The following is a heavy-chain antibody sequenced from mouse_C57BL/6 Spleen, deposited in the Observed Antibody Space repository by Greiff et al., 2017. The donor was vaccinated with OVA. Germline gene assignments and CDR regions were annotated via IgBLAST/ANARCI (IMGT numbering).Heavy chain of an antibody. Sequence: QVQLQQSGPELVKPGASVKISCKASGYAFSSSWMNWVKQRPGKGLEWIGRIYPGDGDTTYNGKFKGKATLTADKSSSTAYMQLSSLTSEDSAVYFCARSAGTLDYWGQGTTLTVSS. J-gene: IGHJ2*01. V-gene: IGHV1-82*01. D-gene: IGHD4-1*01. CDR3: ARSAGTLDY. CDR2: IYPGDGDT. CDR1: GYAFSSSW.